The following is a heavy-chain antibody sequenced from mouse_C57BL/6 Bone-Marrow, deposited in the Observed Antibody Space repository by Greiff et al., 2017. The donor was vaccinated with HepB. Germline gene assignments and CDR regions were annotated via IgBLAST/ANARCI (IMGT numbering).Heavy chain of an antibody. V-gene: IGHV1-26*01. D-gene: IGHD2-3*01. J-gene: IGHJ2*01. CDR2: INPNNGGT. CDR1: GYTFTDYY. CDR3: ARWGYYVYFDY. Sequence: VQLQQSGPELVKPGASVKISCKASGYTFTDYYMNWVKQSHGKSLEWIGDINPNNGGTSYNQKFKGKATLTVDKSSSTAYMELRSLTSEDSAVYYCARWGYYVYFDYWGQGTTLTVSS.